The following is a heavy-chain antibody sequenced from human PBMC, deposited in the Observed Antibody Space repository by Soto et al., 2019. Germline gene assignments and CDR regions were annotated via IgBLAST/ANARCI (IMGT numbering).Heavy chain of an antibody. Sequence: ASVKVSCKASGYTFTNYGFTWMRQAPGQGLEWMGWVSGFNGDTNYGQKFQGRDSMTTDISTSTAYMELSSLRSEDTAVYYCARVVGATTYFDYWGQGTLVTVSS. J-gene: IGHJ4*02. CDR3: ARVVGATTYFDY. CDR1: GYTFTNYG. CDR2: VSGFNGDT. V-gene: IGHV1-18*01. D-gene: IGHD1-26*01.